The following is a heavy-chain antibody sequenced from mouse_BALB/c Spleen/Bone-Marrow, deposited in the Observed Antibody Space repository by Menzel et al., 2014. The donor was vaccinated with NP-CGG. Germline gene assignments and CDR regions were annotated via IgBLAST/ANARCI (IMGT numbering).Heavy chain of an antibody. CDR1: GYTFTSYW. D-gene: IGHD2-1*01. Sequence: VQLQQSGAELVKPGASVKLSCKASGYTFTSYWMHWVKQRPGQALEWIGEINPSNGRTNYNEKFKSKATLTVGKSSSTAYMQLSSLTSEDSAVYYCARCYYGNYFDYWGQGTTLTVSS. CDR3: ARCYYGNYFDY. CDR2: INPSNGRT. V-gene: IGHV1S81*02. J-gene: IGHJ2*01.